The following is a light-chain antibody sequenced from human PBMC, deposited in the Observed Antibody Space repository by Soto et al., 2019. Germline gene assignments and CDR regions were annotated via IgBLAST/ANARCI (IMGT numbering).Light chain of an antibody. CDR2: AAS. CDR1: QSISRK. V-gene: IGKV1-39*01. Sequence: DIQMTQSPSSLSASVGDRITITCRASQSISRKLNWYQQRPGKAPKLLIYAASSLQSGVPSRFSGSGSGTGFTLTISSLQPEDFATYYCQQSFRRWTFGHGTKVEIK. CDR3: QQSFRRWT. J-gene: IGKJ1*01.